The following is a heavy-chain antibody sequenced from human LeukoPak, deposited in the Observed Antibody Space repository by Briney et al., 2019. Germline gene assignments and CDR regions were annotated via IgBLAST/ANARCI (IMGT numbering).Heavy chain of an antibody. Sequence: GRSLRLSCAASGFTFDDYAMHWVRQAPGKGLEWVSGITWNSDNIEYADSVKGRFTISRDNAKNSLYLQMNSLRSEDIAFYYCAKGGGGRLIYYYYMDVWGKGTTVSVSS. CDR2: ITWNSDNI. CDR1: GFTFDDYA. CDR3: AKGGGGRLIYYYYMDV. D-gene: IGHD3-16*01. V-gene: IGHV3-9*03. J-gene: IGHJ6*03.